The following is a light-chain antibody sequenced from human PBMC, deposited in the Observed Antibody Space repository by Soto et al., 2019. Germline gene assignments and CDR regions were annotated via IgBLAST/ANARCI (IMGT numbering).Light chain of an antibody. CDR3: QHSYSTPLA. J-gene: IGKJ3*01. CDR2: AAS. V-gene: IGKV1-39*01. CDR1: QSISFY. Sequence: DIQMTQSPSSLSASVGDRVTITCRASQSISFYLNWYQQKSGKAPTLLIYAASNLQSGVPSRFSGSGSGTDFTLTISSLQPEDFATYYCQHSYSTPLAFGPGTKVDI.